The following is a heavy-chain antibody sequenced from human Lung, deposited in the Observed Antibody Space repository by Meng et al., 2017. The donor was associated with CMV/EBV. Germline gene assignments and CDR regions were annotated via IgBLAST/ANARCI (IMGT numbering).Heavy chain of an antibody. Sequence: GESXKISCEASGFTFSDHWMSWVRQAPGKGLEWVANIKEDGSETYYLESVKGRFTISRDNARKSLYLQVDSLRAEDTALYFCARLPIDSTFFMQEYYFEFWGQGSXV. CDR3: ARLPIDSTFFMQEYYFEF. V-gene: IGHV3-7*01. D-gene: IGHD2/OR15-2a*01. CDR2: IKEDGSET. J-gene: IGHJ4*02. CDR1: GFTFSDHW.